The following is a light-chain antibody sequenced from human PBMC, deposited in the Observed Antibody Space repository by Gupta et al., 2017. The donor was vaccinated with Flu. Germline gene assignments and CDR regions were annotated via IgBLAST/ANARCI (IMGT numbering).Light chain of an antibody. J-gene: IGKJ2*01. CDR1: QSVSSSY. Sequence: GTLSLSPGERATLSCRARQSVSSSYLAWYQHKPGQAPRLLIYGASSSATRIPDRFSGSGSGTAFTLTIIRLEPEDFAMYYCHHECSSPYTFGQGTKLEIK. CDR2: GAS. CDR3: HHECSSPYT. V-gene: IGKV3-20*01.